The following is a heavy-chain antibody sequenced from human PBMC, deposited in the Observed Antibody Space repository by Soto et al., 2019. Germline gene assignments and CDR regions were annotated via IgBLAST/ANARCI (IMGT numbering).Heavy chain of an antibody. Sequence: GGSLRLSCAASGFTFSSYAMHWVRQAPGKGLEWVAVISYDGSNKYYADSVKGRFTISRDNSKNTLYLQMNSLRAEDTAVYYCARDSSPPQLGTIFGVVILYYYYGMDVWGQGTTVTVSS. D-gene: IGHD3-3*01. CDR2: ISYDGSNK. CDR3: ARDSSPPQLGTIFGVVILYYYYGMDV. CDR1: GFTFSSYA. V-gene: IGHV3-30-3*01. J-gene: IGHJ6*02.